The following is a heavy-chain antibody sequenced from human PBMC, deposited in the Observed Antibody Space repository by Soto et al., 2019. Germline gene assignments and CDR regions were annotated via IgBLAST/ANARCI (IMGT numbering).Heavy chain of an antibody. D-gene: IGHD6-13*01. J-gene: IGHJ4*02. Sequence: QVQLVQSGAEVKKPGSSVKVSCKASGGTFSSYTISWVRQAPGQGLEWMGRIIPILGIANYAQKFQGRVTIXAXXSTSTAYMELSSLRSEDTAVYYCARDDIAAAGTDYWGQGTLVTVSS. V-gene: IGHV1-69*08. CDR3: ARDDIAAAGTDY. CDR1: GGTFSSYT. CDR2: IIPILGIA.